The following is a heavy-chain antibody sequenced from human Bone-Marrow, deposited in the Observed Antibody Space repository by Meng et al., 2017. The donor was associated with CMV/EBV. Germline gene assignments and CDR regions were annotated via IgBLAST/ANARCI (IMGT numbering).Heavy chain of an antibody. Sequence: ASVKVSCKASGYTFTSYGISWVRQAPGQGLEWMGWISAYNGNTNYAQKLQGRVTMTTDTSTSTAYMELRSLRSDDTAVYYCAIQFVVVPAAIRTEYYYYYGMDVWGQGTPFPVSS. D-gene: IGHD2-2*01. V-gene: IGHV1-18*01. CDR1: GYTFTSYG. CDR3: AIQFVVVPAAIRTEYYYYYGMDV. CDR2: ISAYNGNT. J-gene: IGHJ6*02.